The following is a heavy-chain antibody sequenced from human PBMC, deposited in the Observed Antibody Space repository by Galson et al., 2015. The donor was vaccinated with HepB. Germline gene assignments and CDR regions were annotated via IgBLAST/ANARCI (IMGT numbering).Heavy chain of an antibody. V-gene: IGHV3-33*01. CDR3: ARPAYSGSYYRGDAFDI. Sequence: SLRLSCAASGFTFGSYGMHWVRQAPGKGLEWVAVIWYDGSNKYYADSVKGRSTISRDNSKNTLYLQMNSLRAEDTAVYYCARPAYSGSYYRGDAFDIWGQGTMVTVSS. CDR2: IWYDGSNK. J-gene: IGHJ3*02. D-gene: IGHD1-26*01. CDR1: GFTFGSYG.